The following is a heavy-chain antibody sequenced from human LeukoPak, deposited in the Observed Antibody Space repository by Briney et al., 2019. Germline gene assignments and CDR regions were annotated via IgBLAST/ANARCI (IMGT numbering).Heavy chain of an antibody. CDR1: GGSFSGYY. D-gene: IGHD3-22*01. CDR2: INHSGST. Sequence: PSETLSLTCAVYGGSFSGYYWSWIRQPPGKGLEWIGEINHSGSTNYNPSLKSRVTISVDTSKNQFSLKLSSVTAADTAVYYCARSLSGYLTAFDYWGQGTLVTVSS. V-gene: IGHV4-34*01. J-gene: IGHJ4*02. CDR3: ARSLSGYLTAFDY.